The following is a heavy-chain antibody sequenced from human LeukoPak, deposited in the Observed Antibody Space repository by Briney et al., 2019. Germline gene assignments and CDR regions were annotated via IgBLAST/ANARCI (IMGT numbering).Heavy chain of an antibody. D-gene: IGHD2-21*01. CDR2: ISSSSSYI. J-gene: IGHJ4*02. V-gene: IGHV3-21*01. Sequence: GGSLRLSCAASGFTLSSYSMNWVRRAPGKGLEWVSSISSSSSYIYHADSVKGRFTISRDNAKNSLYLQMNSLRAEDTAVYYCARDTIYDNWGQGTLVTVSS. CDR1: GFTLSSYS. CDR3: ARDTIYDN.